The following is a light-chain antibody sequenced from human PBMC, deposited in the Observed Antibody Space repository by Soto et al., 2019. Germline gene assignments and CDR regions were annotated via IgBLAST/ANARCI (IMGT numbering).Light chain of an antibody. Sequence: QSVLTQPPSVSGAPGQRVTISCTGSSSNIGAGYGVHWYQQLPGTAPKLLIYVNSNRPSGVPGRFSGSKSGTSASLAITGLRAEDEADYYCQSYDSSLSGWVFGGGTKVTVL. CDR3: QSYDSSLSGWV. V-gene: IGLV1-40*01. CDR2: VNS. CDR1: SSNIGAGYG. J-gene: IGLJ3*02.